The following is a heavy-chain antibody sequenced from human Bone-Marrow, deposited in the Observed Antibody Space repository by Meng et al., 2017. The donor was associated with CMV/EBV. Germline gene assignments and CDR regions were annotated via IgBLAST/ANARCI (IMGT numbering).Heavy chain of an antibody. D-gene: IGHD3-10*01. CDR3: ASLAMVRGVRLLYYYYGMDV. V-gene: IGHV1-2*02. Sequence: ASVKVSCKASGYTFTAYYIHWVRQAPGQGLEWMGWINPNSGGTNYPQKFQGRVTITADKSTSTAYMELSSLRSEDTAVYYCASLAMVRGVRLLYYYYGMDVWGQGTTVTVSS. J-gene: IGHJ6*01. CDR2: INPNSGGT. CDR1: GYTFTAYY.